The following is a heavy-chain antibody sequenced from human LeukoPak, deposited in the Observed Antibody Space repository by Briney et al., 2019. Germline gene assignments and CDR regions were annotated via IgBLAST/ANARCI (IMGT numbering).Heavy chain of an antibody. CDR1: GASISDTHW. Sequence: SGTLSRTCAVSGASISDTHWWSWVRQPPGKGLEWIGEIYKSGSPNYNPSLRSRVAISEDKFKDQFLLKLTSVTAADTAVYYCARDPHTSNQPDYWGQGTLVTVSS. CDR2: IYKSGSP. D-gene: IGHD2-2*01. CDR3: ARDPHTSNQPDY. V-gene: IGHV4-4*02. J-gene: IGHJ4*02.